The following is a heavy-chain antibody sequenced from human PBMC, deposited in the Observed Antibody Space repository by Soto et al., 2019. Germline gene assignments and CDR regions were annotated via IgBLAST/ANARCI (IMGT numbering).Heavy chain of an antibody. CDR3: AREFVVVPAAMSGGYYYYYMDV. CDR1: GFTFSDYY. V-gene: IGHV3-11*01. Sequence: GGSLRLSCAASGFTFSDYYMSWIRQAPGKGLEWVSYISSSGSTIYYADSVKGRFTISRDNAKNSLYLQMNSLRAEDTAVYYCAREFVVVPAAMSGGYYYYYMDVWGKGTTVTVSS. CDR2: ISSSGSTI. D-gene: IGHD2-2*01. J-gene: IGHJ6*03.